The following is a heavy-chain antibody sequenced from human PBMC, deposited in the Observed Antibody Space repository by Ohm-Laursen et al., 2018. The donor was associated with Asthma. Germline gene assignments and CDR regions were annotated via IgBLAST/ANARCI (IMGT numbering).Heavy chain of an antibody. CDR1: GFTFSNYW. CDR2: ISGAGGST. D-gene: IGHD5-12*01. Sequence: SLRLSCSASGFTFSNYWMHWVRQAPGQGLEWVSAISGAGGSTDYADSVKGRFTLSRDNSKNTLYLEMNSLRAEDTALYYCAKDRDIVASPFDYWGQGTLVTVSS. V-gene: IGHV3-23*01. CDR3: AKDRDIVASPFDY. J-gene: IGHJ4*02.